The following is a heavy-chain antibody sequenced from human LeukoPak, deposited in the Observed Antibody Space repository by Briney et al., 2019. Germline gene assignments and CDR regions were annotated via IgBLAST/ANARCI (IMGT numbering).Heavy chain of an antibody. CDR2: MNPNSGNT. J-gene: IGHJ6*02. V-gene: IGHV1-8*01. Sequence: GASVKVSCKASGYTFTGYDINWVRQATGQGLEWMGWMNPNSGNTGYAQKFQGRVTMTRNTSISTAYMELSSMRSEDTAVYYCARRGYSSSWTYHYYYYGMDVWGQGTTVTVSS. D-gene: IGHD6-13*01. CDR1: GYTFTGYD. CDR3: ARRGYSSSWTYHYYYYGMDV.